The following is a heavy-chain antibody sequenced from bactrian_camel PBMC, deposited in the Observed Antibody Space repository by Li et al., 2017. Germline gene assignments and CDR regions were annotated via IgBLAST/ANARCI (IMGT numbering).Heavy chain of an antibody. CDR3: ATQGFWGTNEYLY. J-gene: IGHJ4*01. D-gene: IGHD4*01. Sequence: LVESGGGSVQAGASLLLSCAVSGYTEDKQYSSYYRSTYSSHCMGWLRQAPGMEREGVAVIDRDGRIAYADSVKGRFTISRDDAKDTVYLQMNSLKSEDTALYYCATQGFWGTNEYLYWGQGTQVTVS. V-gene: IGHV3S40*01. CDR1: GYTEDKQYSSYYRSTYSSHC. CDR2: IDRDGRIA.